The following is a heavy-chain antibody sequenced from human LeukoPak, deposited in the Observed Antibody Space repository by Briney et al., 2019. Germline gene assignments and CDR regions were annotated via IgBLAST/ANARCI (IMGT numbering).Heavy chain of an antibody. V-gene: IGHV1-2*02. CDR2: INPNSGGT. Sequence: ASVKVSCKASGYTFTGYYMHWVRQAPGQGLEWMGWINPNSGGTNYAQKFQGRVTMTRDTSISTAYMELSRLRSDDTAVYYCAGEREGYYYYYMDVWGKGTTVTVSS. CDR3: AGEREGYYYYYMDV. CDR1: GYTFTGYY. J-gene: IGHJ6*03.